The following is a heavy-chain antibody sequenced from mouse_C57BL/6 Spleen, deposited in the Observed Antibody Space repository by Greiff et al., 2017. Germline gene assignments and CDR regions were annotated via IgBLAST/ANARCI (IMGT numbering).Heavy chain of an antibody. Sequence: DVMLVESGGGLVQPGGSMKLSCVASGFTFSNYWMNWVRQSPEKGLEWVAKIRLKSDNYATHYAESVKGRFSISRDDYKSSVYLQMNNVRTYDTRIYYCTATVLCYPSDYFDYWGQGTTLTVSS. CDR3: TATVLCYPSDYFDY. D-gene: IGHD1-1*01. V-gene: IGHV6-3*01. J-gene: IGHJ2*01. CDR2: IRLKSDNYAT. CDR1: GFTFSNYW.